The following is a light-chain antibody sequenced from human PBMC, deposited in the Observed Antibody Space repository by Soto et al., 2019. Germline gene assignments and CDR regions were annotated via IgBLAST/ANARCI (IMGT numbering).Light chain of an antibody. J-gene: IGKJ1*01. CDR3: QQYAALWT. V-gene: IGKV1-5*03. CDR1: RSISNS. Sequence: DIQMTQSPFTLSASVGDRVTITCRASRSISNSLAWYQQKPGKAPKILIYKASTLDSGLPSRFSGSGSGTVFPLTISSLQADDFVSYYCQQYAALWTFGQGTKVEIK. CDR2: KAS.